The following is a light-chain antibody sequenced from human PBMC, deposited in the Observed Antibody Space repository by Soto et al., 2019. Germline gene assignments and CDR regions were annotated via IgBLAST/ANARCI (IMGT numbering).Light chain of an antibody. CDR3: CSYAGYSTSAV. V-gene: IGLV1-40*01. CDR1: SSNIGAGHD. Sequence: QSVLTQPPSVSGAPGQRVTISCTGSSSNIGAGHDVHWYQHSPGTAPKLLIYRFNNRPSGVPDRFSGSKSGTSASLAISGLQAEDEADYYCCSYAGYSTSAVFGGGTKLTVL. J-gene: IGLJ2*01. CDR2: RFN.